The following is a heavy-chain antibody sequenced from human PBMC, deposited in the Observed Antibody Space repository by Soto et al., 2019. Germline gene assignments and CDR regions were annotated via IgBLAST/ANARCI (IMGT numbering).Heavy chain of an antibody. Sequence: GASVKVSCKASGGTFSSYAISWVRQAPGQGLEWMGGIIPIFGTANYAQKFQGKVTITADESTSTAYMELSSLRSEDTAVYYCARIPSGFYYFDYWGQGTLVTVSS. CDR3: ARIPSGFYYFDY. J-gene: IGHJ4*02. V-gene: IGHV1-69*13. CDR2: IIPIFGTA. D-gene: IGHD3-22*01. CDR1: GGTFSSYA.